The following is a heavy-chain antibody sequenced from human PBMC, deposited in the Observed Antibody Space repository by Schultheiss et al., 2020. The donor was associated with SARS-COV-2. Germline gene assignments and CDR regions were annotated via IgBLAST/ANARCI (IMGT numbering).Heavy chain of an antibody. D-gene: IGHD5-12*01. CDR1: GFTFSSYG. J-gene: IGHJ4*02. V-gene: IGHV3-30*02. CDR2: IRYDGSNK. CDR3: ARGSEYSGYYYFDY. Sequence: GGSLRLSCAASGFTFSSYGMHWVRQAPGKGLEWVAFIRYDGSNKYYADSVKGRFTISRDNSKNTLYLQMNSLRAEDTAVYYCARGSEYSGYYYFDYWGQGTLVTVSS.